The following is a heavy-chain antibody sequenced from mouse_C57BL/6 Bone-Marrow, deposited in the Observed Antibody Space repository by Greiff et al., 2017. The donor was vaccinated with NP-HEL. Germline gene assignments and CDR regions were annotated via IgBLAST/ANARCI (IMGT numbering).Heavy chain of an antibody. Sequence: VQLQQPGAELVRPGTSVKLSCKASGYTFTSYWMHWVKQRPGQGLEWIGVIDPSDSYTNYNQKFKGKATLTVDTSSSTAYMQLSSLTSEDSAVYYCARYQGYFDYWGQGTTLTVSS. CDR3: ARYQGYFDY. CDR2: IDPSDSYT. V-gene: IGHV1-59*01. CDR1: GYTFTSYW. J-gene: IGHJ2*01.